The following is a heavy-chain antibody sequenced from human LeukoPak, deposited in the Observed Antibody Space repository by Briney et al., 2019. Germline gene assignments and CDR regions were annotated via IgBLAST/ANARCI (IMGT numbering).Heavy chain of an antibody. J-gene: IGHJ4*02. CDR1: GFTFSNYD. Sequence: PGGSLRLSCAASGFTFSNYDMHWVRQAPGKGLEWVAVISYDGTNKYYADSVKGRFTISRDNSKSTLYRQMNSLRAEDTAVYYCAKENDFVYWGQGTLVTVSS. CDR3: AKENDFVY. CDR2: ISYDGTNK. D-gene: IGHD3-3*01. V-gene: IGHV3-30*18.